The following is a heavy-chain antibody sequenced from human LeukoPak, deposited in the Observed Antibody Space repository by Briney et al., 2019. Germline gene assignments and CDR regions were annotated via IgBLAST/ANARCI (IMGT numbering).Heavy chain of an antibody. Sequence: GGSLRLSCAVSGFTFTDYYMSWIRQAPGKGLEWVSYTTNSGTTIYYADSVKGRFTISRDNAKNSLYLQMNSLRAEDTAVYYCARDGHYDILTGYFQDWGQGTLVTVSS. CDR2: TTNSGTTI. CDR3: ARDGHYDILTGYFQD. CDR1: GFTFTDYY. D-gene: IGHD3-9*01. J-gene: IGHJ1*01. V-gene: IGHV3-11*01.